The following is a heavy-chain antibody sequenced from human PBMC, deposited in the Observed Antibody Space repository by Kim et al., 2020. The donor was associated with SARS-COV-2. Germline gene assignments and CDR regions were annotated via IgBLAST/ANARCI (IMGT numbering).Heavy chain of an antibody. CDR3: ARFLSTGYCSSTSCYPFDS. D-gene: IGHD2-2*01. V-gene: IGHV4-4*02. Sequence: SETLSLTCAVSGGSISSSNWWSWVRQPPGKGLEWIGEIYHSGSTNYNPSLKSRVTISVDKSKNQFSLKLSSVTAADTAVYYCARFLSTGYCSSTSCYPFDSWGQGTLVTVSS. CDR1: GGSISSSNW. J-gene: IGHJ4*02. CDR2: IYHSGST.